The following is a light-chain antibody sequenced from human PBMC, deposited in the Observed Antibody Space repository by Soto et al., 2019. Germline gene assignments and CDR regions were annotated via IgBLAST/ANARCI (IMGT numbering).Light chain of an antibody. Sequence: DSQDTQSPCTLSASVGDRVTITCRASQSISNWLAWYQQKPGKAPKLLIYDASSLESGVPSRFSGSVSGTEFTLTITRLQPDEFAAYYCQRYDSYPWTFGQGTKVDIK. CDR2: DAS. V-gene: IGKV1-5*01. J-gene: IGKJ1*01. CDR1: QSISNW. CDR3: QRYDSYPWT.